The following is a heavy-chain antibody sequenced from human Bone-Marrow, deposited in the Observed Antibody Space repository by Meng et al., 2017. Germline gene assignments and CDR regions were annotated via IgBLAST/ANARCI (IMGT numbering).Heavy chain of an antibody. Sequence: VQLQESGPGLVKPSGTLSLPCAGSGGSISSSNWWSWVRQPPGKGLEWIGEIYHSGSTNYNPSLKSRVTISVDTSKNQFSLKLSSVTAADTAVYYCARLNLGAPFDPWGQGTLVTVSS. CDR3: ARLNLGAPFDP. D-gene: IGHD3-16*01. CDR1: GGSISSSNW. CDR2: IYHSGST. V-gene: IGHV4-4*02. J-gene: IGHJ5*02.